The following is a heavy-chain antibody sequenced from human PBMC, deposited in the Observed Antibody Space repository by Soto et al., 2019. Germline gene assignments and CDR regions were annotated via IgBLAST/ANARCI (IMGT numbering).Heavy chain of an antibody. Sequence: ASVTVSCKASGYTFTSYDINWVRQATGQGLEWMGWMNPNSGNTGYAQKFQGRVTMTRNTSISTAYMELSSLRSEDTAVYYCARVEYSSGPGEEWFDPWGQGTLVTVSS. CDR2: MNPNSGNT. D-gene: IGHD6-19*01. V-gene: IGHV1-8*01. J-gene: IGHJ5*02. CDR1: GYTFTSYD. CDR3: ARVEYSSGPGEEWFDP.